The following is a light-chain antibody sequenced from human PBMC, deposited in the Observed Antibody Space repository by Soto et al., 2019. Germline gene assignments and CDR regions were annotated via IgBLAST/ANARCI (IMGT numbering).Light chain of an antibody. J-gene: IGKJ1*01. CDR2: LAS. CDR3: QQLDSNPPWT. CDR1: QTIDNY. Sequence: IQLTQSPSSLSASVGDTVTISCRASQTIDNYLAWYQQYPGRAPKLLIYLASTLQSGVPSRFSGSGSGTDFKLTISSLQPEDFATYYRQQLDSNPPWTFGQGTKVDIK. V-gene: IGKV1-9*01.